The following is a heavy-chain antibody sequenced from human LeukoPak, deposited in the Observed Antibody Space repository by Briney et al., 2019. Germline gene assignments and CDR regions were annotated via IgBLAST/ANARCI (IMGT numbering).Heavy chain of an antibody. CDR1: GGSFSGYY. CDR3: ARNIRFLEWLSPFDY. V-gene: IGHV4-34*01. J-gene: IGHJ4*02. Sequence: SETLSLTCAVYGGSFSGYYWSWIRQPPGKGLEWIGEINHSGSTNYNLSLKSRVTISVDTSKNQFSLKLSSVTAADTAVYYCARNIRFLEWLSPFDYWGQGTLVTVSS. CDR2: INHSGST. D-gene: IGHD3-3*01.